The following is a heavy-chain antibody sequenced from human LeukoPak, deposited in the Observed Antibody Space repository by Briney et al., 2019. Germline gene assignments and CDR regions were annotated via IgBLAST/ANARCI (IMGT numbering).Heavy chain of an antibody. J-gene: IGHJ4*02. Sequence: SETVSLTCAVYGESFSVYYWSWIRQPPGKGLEWIGEINHSGSTNYSPSLKSRVTISVDTSRKQFSLKLKSVTAADTAVYYCARSGASYYFFDNWDQGTLVTAAS. CDR2: INHSGST. CDR1: GESFSVYY. V-gene: IGHV4-34*01. D-gene: IGHD3-10*01. CDR3: ARSGASYYFFDN.